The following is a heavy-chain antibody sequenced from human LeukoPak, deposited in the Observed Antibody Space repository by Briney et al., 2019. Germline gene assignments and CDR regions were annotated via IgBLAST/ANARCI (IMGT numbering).Heavy chain of an antibody. J-gene: IGHJ4*02. D-gene: IGHD3-10*01. Sequence: SQTLSLTCTVSGGSISSGGYYWSWIRQHPGKGLEWIGYIYYSGSTNYNPSLKSRVTISVDTSKNQFSLKLSSVTAADTAVYYCARNYYGSGSYYNVLDYWGQGTLVTVSS. CDR1: GGSISSGGYY. CDR2: IYYSGST. CDR3: ARNYYGSGSYYNVLDY. V-gene: IGHV4-31*03.